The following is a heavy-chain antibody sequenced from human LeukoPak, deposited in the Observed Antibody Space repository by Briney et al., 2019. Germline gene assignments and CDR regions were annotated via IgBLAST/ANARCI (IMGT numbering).Heavy chain of an antibody. D-gene: IGHD1-1*01. CDR3: ARSVVEIELYYYDYYYMDV. J-gene: IGHJ6*03. Sequence: SETLSLTCTVSGGSISSYYWSWIRQPAGKGLEWIGRIYTSGSTNYNPSLKSRVTMSVDTSKNQFSLKLSSVTAADTAVYYCARSVVEIELYYYDYYYMDVWGKGTTVTVSS. CDR2: IYTSGST. V-gene: IGHV4-4*07. CDR1: GGSISSYY.